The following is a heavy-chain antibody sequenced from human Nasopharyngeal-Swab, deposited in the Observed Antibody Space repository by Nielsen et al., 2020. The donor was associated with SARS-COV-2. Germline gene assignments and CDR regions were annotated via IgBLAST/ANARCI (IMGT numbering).Heavy chain of an antibody. V-gene: IGHV3-30*18. CDR2: ISFDGSNK. D-gene: IGHD6-13*01. CDR1: GFIFSTYA. Sequence: LSLTCAASGFIFSTYAMHWVRQAPGKGLEWVAVISFDGSNKYYLDSVKGRFTISRDDSKNTLYLQMNSLRREDTAVYFCAKDTRPYLTATGQDHWGHGTLVTVSS. J-gene: IGHJ4*01. CDR3: AKDTRPYLTATGQDH.